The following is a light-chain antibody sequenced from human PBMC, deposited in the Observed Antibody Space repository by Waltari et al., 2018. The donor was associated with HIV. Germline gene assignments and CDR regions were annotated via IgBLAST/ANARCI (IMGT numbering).Light chain of an antibody. CDR3: QTWATGSRV. J-gene: IGLJ3*02. CDR2: LKSDGSH. CDR1: SGHNSYA. V-gene: IGLV4-69*01. Sequence: QLVLTQSPSASASLGASVKLTCTLSSGHNSYAIAWHQQQPEKGPRYLMKLKSDGSHKKGDGIPDRLSGSSSGAERYPTSSSRQSEDEADYYCQTWATGSRVFGGGTKLTVL.